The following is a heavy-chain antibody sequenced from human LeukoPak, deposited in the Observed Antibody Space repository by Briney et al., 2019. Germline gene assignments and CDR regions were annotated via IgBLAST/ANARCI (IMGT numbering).Heavy chain of an antibody. CDR1: GYTFTSYY. V-gene: IGHV1-46*01. J-gene: IGHJ5*02. D-gene: IGHD3-3*01. CDR3: ARDLGATFDFWSGYPYNWFDP. Sequence: GASVKVSCKASGYTFTSYYMHWVRQAPGQGLEWMGIINPSGGSTSYAQKFQGRVTMTRDTSTSTVYMELSSLRSEDMAVYYCARDLGATFDFWSGYPYNWFDPWGQGTLVTVSS. CDR2: INPSGGST.